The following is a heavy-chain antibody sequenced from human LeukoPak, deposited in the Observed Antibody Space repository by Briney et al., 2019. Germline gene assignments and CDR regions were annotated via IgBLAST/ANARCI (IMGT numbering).Heavy chain of an antibody. J-gene: IGHJ6*03. D-gene: IGHD2-2*01. CDR3: ARTILVVPTSYFYFYHMDV. CDR2: INHSGNA. Sequence: PSETLSLTCDMSDGSFSDYYWTWIRQPPGKGLEWIGEINHSGNANYNPSLKGRVTISVDTSKNQFSLSLSSVTAADAAVYYCARTILVVPTSYFYFYHMDVWGEGTTVTVSS. CDR1: DGSFSDYY. V-gene: IGHV4-34*01.